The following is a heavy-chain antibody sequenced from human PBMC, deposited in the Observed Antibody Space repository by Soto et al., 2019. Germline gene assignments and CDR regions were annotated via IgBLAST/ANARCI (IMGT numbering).Heavy chain of an antibody. J-gene: IGHJ4*02. Sequence: ASVKVSCKASGYTFTSYDMHWVRQAPGQGLEWMGIINPSGGSTSYAQKFQGRVTMTRDTSTSTVYMELSSLRSEDTAVYYCARDLSVATTRDDWGQGTLVTVSS. CDR1: GYTFTSYD. CDR3: ARDLSVATTRDD. V-gene: IGHV1-46*01. D-gene: IGHD1-26*01. CDR2: INPSGGST.